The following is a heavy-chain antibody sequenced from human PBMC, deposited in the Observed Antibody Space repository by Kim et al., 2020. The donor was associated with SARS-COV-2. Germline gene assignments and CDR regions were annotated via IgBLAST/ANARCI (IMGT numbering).Heavy chain of an antibody. Sequence: SVKVSCKPSGFTFTSSAMQWVRQARGQRLEWIGWIVVGSGNTNYAQKFQERVTITRDMSTNTAYMELSSLRSEDTAVYYCAADPEYYYGSGSPINAMDVWGQGTTVTVSS. D-gene: IGHD3-10*01. CDR2: IVVGSGNT. CDR1: GFTFTSSA. V-gene: IGHV1-58*02. J-gene: IGHJ6*02. CDR3: AADPEYYYGSGSPINAMDV.